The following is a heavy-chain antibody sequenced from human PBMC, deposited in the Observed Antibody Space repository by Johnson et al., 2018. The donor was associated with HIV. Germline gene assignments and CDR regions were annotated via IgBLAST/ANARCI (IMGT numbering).Heavy chain of an antibody. CDR2: IWYDGSNK. CDR3: TTDGGLGSFDI. V-gene: IGHV3-33*01. CDR1: GFTFSYYG. J-gene: IGHJ3*02. D-gene: IGHD7-27*01. Sequence: MQLVESGGGLVQPGGSLRLSCAASGFTFSYYGLHWVRQAPGKGLEWVAVIWYDGSNKFYADSVKGRFTISRDNSKNTVYLQMNSLKTEDTAVYYCTTDGGLGSFDIWGQGTMVAVSS.